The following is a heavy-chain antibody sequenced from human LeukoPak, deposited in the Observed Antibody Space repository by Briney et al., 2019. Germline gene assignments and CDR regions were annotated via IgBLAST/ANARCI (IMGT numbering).Heavy chain of an antibody. J-gene: IGHJ3*02. CDR1: GGSISRYY. Sequence: PSETLSLTCTVSGGSISRYYWSWIRQPPGKGLEWIGYINYSGSTKYNPSLKSRVTISADTSKNQFSLKLSSVTAADTAVYFCARDPHYGDILNDPFDIWGQGTMVTVSS. CDR3: ARDPHYGDILNDPFDI. V-gene: IGHV4-59*01. D-gene: IGHD4-17*01. CDR2: INYSGST.